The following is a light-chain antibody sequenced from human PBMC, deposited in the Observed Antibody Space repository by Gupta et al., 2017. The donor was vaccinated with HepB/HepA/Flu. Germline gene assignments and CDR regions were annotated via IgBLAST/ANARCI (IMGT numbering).Light chain of an antibody. J-gene: IGKJ1*01. V-gene: IGKV3-11*01. Sequence: EIVLTQSPATLALSPGERVALSCRASQNIRTSLAWYQHKPGQAPRLLINDVSKRATGVPARFGGSGSGTEFTLAISSREPEDFAVYYCQQRNNCPCTFGQGTKVEI. CDR1: QNIRTS. CDR3: QQRNNCPCT. CDR2: DVS.